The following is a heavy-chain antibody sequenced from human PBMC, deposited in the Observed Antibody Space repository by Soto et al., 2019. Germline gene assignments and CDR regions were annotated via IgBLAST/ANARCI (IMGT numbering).Heavy chain of an antibody. Sequence: GGSLRLSCAASGFTFSSYWMSWVRQAPGKGLEWVANIKQDGSEKYYVDSVKGRFTLSRDNAKNSLYLQMNSLRAEDTAVYYCARASTTTGRPYYYYYMDVWGKGTTVTVSS. V-gene: IGHV3-7*01. CDR1: GFTFSSYW. CDR2: IKQDGSEK. J-gene: IGHJ6*03. D-gene: IGHD4-4*01. CDR3: ARASTTTGRPYYYYYMDV.